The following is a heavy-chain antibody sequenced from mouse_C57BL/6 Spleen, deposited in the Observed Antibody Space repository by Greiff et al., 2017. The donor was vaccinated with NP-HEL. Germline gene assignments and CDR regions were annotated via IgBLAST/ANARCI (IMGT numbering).Heavy chain of an antibody. CDR2: IYPGDGDT. CDR3: ARSRGNRYYFDY. Sequence: VQLQQSGAELVKPGASVKISCKASGYAFSSYWMNWVKQRPGKGLEWIGQIYPGDGDTNYNGKFKGKATLTADKSSSTAYMQLSSLTSEDSAVYFCARSRGNRYYFDYWGRGTTLTVSS. D-gene: IGHD2-1*01. J-gene: IGHJ2*01. CDR1: GYAFSSYW. V-gene: IGHV1-80*01.